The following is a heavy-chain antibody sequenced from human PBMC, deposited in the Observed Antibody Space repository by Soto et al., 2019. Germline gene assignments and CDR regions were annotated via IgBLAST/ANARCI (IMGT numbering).Heavy chain of an antibody. CDR2: IYYSGST. J-gene: IGHJ4*02. V-gene: IGHV4-39*01. CDR1: GGSISSSSYY. Sequence: QLQLQESGPGLVKPSETLSLTCTVSGGSISSSSYYWGWIRQPPGKGLEWIGSIYYSGSTYYNPSLKSRVTISVDTSKNQFSLKLSSVTAADTAVYYCARWDLTGTVGGDYWGQGTLVTVSS. D-gene: IGHD3-9*01. CDR3: ARWDLTGTVGGDY.